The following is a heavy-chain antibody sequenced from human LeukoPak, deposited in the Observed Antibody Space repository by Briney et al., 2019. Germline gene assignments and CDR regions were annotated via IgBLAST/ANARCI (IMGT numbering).Heavy chain of an antibody. Sequence: PSETLSLTCTVSGGFISSNSYYWGWIRQPPGKGLEWIGSIYYSGSTYYNESLESRVTISIDTSKNQFSLRLTSVTAADTAVYYCARQTGSGLFILPGGQGTLVTVSS. CDR1: GGFISSNSYY. V-gene: IGHV4-39*01. J-gene: IGHJ4*02. CDR3: ARQTGSGLFILP. D-gene: IGHD3/OR15-3a*01. CDR2: IYYSGST.